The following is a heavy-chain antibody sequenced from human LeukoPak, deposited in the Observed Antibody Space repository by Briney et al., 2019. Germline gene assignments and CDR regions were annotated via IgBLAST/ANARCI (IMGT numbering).Heavy chain of an antibody. CDR3: ARGVSRSFGVVIGPGY. Sequence: ASVKVSCKASGYTFTGYYMHWVRQAPGQGLEWMGWINPNSGGTGYAQKFQGRVTMTRNTSISTAYMELSSLRSEDTAVYYCARGVSRSFGVVIGPGYWGQGTLVTVSS. V-gene: IGHV1-8*02. CDR1: GYTFTGYY. D-gene: IGHD3-3*01. J-gene: IGHJ4*02. CDR2: INPNSGGT.